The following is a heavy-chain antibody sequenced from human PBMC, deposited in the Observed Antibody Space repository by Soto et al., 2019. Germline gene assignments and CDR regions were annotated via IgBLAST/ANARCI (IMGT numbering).Heavy chain of an antibody. CDR3: AWIDRSVIQNYYYHAMDV. V-gene: IGHV3-15*07. CDR2: IKSRTDGGAI. J-gene: IGHJ6*02. Sequence: EVQLVESGGGLVKPGGSLRLSCAASGFTFSHAWMNWVRQAPGKGLEWVGRIKSRTDGGAIDYTEPVKGRFTISRDDSKDTLYLQMNSPKAEDTAVYYCAWIDRSVIQNYYYHAMDVWGQGTTVTVSS. D-gene: IGHD2-21*01. CDR1: GFTFSHAW.